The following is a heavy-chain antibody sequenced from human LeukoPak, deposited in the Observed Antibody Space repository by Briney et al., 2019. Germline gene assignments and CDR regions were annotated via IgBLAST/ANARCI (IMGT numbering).Heavy chain of an antibody. CDR1: GFTFDDYA. J-gene: IGHJ4*02. CDR3: AKWRDTALVQYFDY. D-gene: IGHD5-18*01. V-gene: IGHV3-9*01. Sequence: PGGSLRLSCAASGFTFDDYAMHWVRQAPGKGLEWVSGISWNSDSIGYADSVKGRFTISRDNAKNTLYLQMNSLRAEDTAVYYCAKWRDTALVQYFDYWGQGTLVTVSS. CDR2: ISWNSDSI.